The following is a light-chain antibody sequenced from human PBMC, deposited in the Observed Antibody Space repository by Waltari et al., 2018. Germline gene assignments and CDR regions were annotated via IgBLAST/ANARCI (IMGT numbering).Light chain of an antibody. V-gene: IGKV1-5*03. CDR2: KAS. CDR3: QQYNSYPYT. Sequence: DIQMTQSPSTLSASVGDRVTITCRASQSITVWLAWYQQIPGKAPKLLIYKASSLESGVPSRFSGSGSGTEFTLTISGLQPDDFATYYCQQYNSYPYTFGQGTKLEIK. J-gene: IGKJ2*01. CDR1: QSITVW.